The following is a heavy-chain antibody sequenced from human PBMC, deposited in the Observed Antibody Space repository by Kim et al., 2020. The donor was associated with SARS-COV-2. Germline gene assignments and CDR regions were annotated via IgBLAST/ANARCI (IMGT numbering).Heavy chain of an antibody. D-gene: IGHD1-26*01. CDR2: ISYDGSNK. V-gene: IGHV3-30*18. CDR3: AKSFSGSYFGYDY. Sequence: GGSLRLSCAASGFTFNTYGMHWVRQAPGKGLEWVAAISYDGSNKYYADSVKGRFTISRDNSKNTLYLQMNSLRIEDTAVYDCAKSFSGSYFGYDYWGQGTLVTVSS. J-gene: IGHJ4*02. CDR1: GFTFNTYG.